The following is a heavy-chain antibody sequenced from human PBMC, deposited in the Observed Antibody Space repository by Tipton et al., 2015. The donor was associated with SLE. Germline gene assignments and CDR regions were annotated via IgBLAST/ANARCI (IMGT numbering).Heavy chain of an antibody. CDR1: GASISGGYY. V-gene: IGHV4-38-2*02. CDR3: ARSTYDSSGYL. Sequence: LRLSCTVSGASISGGYYWGWIRQPPGRGLEWIGSMFPSGNTYYNPSLKSRVTISIDRSKNQFSLNLNSMTAADTAVYYCARSTYDSSGYLWGRGTGVTVSS. D-gene: IGHD3-22*01. CDR2: MFPSGNT. J-gene: IGHJ3*01.